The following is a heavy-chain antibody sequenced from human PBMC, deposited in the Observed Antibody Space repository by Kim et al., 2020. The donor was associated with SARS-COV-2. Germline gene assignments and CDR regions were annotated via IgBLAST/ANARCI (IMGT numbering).Heavy chain of an antibody. Sequence: GGSLRLSCAASGFTFSSYAMHWVRQAPGKGLEYVSSISSNGGSTYYANSVKGRFTISRDNSKNTLYLQMGSLRAEDMAVYYCASRSAAIFYCLDVWGQGT. CDR3: ASRSAAIFYCLDV. D-gene: IGHD2-2*01. CDR1: GFTFSSYA. J-gene: IGHJ6*02. CDR2: ISSNGGST. V-gene: IGHV3-64*01.